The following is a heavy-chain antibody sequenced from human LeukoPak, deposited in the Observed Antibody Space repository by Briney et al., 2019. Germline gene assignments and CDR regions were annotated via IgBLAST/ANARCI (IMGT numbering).Heavy chain of an antibody. CDR3: ARVKSGVHYYDSSGYYFYFDY. V-gene: IGHV4-39*07. J-gene: IGHJ4*02. D-gene: IGHD3-22*01. CDR1: GGSISSSSYY. CDR2: IYYSGST. Sequence: PSETLSLTCTVSGGSISSSSYYWGWIRQPPGKGLEWIGSIYYSGSTYYNPSLKSRVTISVDTSKNQFSLKLSSVTAADTAEYYCARVKSGVHYYDSSGYYFYFDYWGQGTLVTVSS.